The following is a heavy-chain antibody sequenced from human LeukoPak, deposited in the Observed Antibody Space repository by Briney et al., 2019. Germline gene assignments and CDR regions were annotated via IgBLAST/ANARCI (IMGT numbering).Heavy chain of an antibody. V-gene: IGHV4-30-4*08. J-gene: IGHJ6*03. CDR2: IYYSGST. CDR1: GGSFSGYY. Sequence: SETLSLTCAVYGGSFSGYYWSWIRLPPGKGLEWIGYIYYSGSTYYNPSLKSRVTISVDTSKNQFSLKLSSVTAADTAVYYCARDYVQAGDMDVWGKGTTVTVSS. D-gene: IGHD3-10*02. CDR3: ARDYVQAGDMDV.